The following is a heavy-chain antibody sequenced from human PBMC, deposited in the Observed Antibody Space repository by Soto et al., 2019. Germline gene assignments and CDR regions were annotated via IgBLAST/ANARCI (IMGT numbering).Heavy chain of an antibody. Sequence: QVQLVQSGAEEKKPGASVKVSCKASGYTFTSYAMHWVRQAPGQRLEWMGWINAGNGNTKYSQQFQGRVNITRDTSASTDYMELSSLRSEDTAVYYCERWAAGFDYWGQGTLVTVSS. D-gene: IGHD6-13*01. J-gene: IGHJ4*02. CDR2: INAGNGNT. CDR1: GYTFTSYA. V-gene: IGHV1-3*05. CDR3: ERWAAGFDY.